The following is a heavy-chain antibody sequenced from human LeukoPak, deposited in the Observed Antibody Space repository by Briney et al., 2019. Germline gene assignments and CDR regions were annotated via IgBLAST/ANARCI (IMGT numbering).Heavy chain of an antibody. J-gene: IGHJ4*02. CDR1: GYTFTIYG. Sequence: ASVNVSCKASGYTFTIYGISWVRQAPGQGLEWMGWISAYNGNTNYAQKLQGRVTMTTDTSTSTAYMELRSLRSDDTAVYYCARDKKVVPADYWGQGTLVTVSS. CDR3: ARDKKVVPADY. CDR2: ISAYNGNT. D-gene: IGHD2-2*01. V-gene: IGHV1-18*01.